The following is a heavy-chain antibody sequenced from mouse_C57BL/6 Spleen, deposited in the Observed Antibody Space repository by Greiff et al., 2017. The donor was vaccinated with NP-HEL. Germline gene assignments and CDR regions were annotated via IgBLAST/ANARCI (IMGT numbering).Heavy chain of an antibody. J-gene: IGHJ3*01. CDR3: ARSTYYDYDPAWFAY. D-gene: IGHD2-4*01. CDR1: GYTFTDYY. Sequence: LVKPGASVKISCKASGYTFTDYYINWVKQRPGQGLEWIGWIFPGSGSTYYNEKFKGKATLTVDKSSSTAYMLLSSLTSEDSAVYFCARSTYYDYDPAWFAYWGQGTLVTVSA. V-gene: IGHV1-75*01. CDR2: IFPGSGST.